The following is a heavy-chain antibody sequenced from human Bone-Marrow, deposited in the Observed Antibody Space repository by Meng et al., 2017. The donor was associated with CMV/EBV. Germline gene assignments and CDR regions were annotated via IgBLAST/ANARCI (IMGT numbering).Heavy chain of an antibody. J-gene: IGHJ5*02. CDR1: GLSFSRYW. Sequence: GGSLRLSCAASGLSFSRYWMTWVRQAPGKGPEWVANIKEDGSEKYYVDSVKGRFTISRDNAKNSRFLQMNSLRAEDTAVYYCARGGYSSSMFWEAWGQGTLVTVSS. V-gene: IGHV3-7*01. CDR3: ARGGYSSSMFWEA. D-gene: IGHD6-13*01. CDR2: IKEDGSEK.